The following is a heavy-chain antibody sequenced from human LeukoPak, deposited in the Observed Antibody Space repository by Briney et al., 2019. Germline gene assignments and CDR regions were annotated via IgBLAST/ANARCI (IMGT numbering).Heavy chain of an antibody. CDR2: IYYSGST. V-gene: IGHV4-59*12. CDR3: AREGGGFDY. J-gene: IGHJ4*02. Sequence: SETLSLTCTVSGGSISSYYWNWIRQPPGKGLEWIGYIYYSGSTNYNPSLKSRVIMSVDTSKNQFSLKLSSVTAADTAVYYCAREGGGFDYWGQGTLVTVSS. D-gene: IGHD3-16*01. CDR1: GGSISSYY.